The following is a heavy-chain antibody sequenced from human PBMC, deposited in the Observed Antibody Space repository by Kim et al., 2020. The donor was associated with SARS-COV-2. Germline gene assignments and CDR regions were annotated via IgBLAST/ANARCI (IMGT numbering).Heavy chain of an antibody. CDR3: ARVQPGYYGAFVFYYYGMDV. CDR2: ISYDGSNK. CDR1: GFTFSSYA. V-gene: IGHV3-30-3*01. J-gene: IGHJ6*02. Sequence: GGSLRLSCAASGFTFSSYAMHWVRQAPGKGLEWVAVISYDGSNKYYADSVKGRFTISRDNSKNTLYLQMNSLRAEDTAVYYCARVQPGYYGAFVFYYYGMDVWGQGTTVTVSS. D-gene: IGHD3-3*01.